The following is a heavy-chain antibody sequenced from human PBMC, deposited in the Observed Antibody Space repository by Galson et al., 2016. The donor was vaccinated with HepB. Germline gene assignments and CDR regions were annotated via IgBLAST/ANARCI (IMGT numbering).Heavy chain of an antibody. CDR3: GKDIKPIFYGSGSSGFSLVDH. J-gene: IGHJ4*02. CDR2: ISWNGGGI. V-gene: IGHV3-9*01. D-gene: IGHD3-10*01. Sequence: SLRLSCAASGFTFDDYPMHWLRQAPGKGLEWVSGISWNGGGIGYADSVKGRFTISRDNATHSLYLQMNSLRAEDTALYYSGKDIKPIFYGSGSSGFSLVDHWGQGTLVTVSS. CDR1: GFTFDDYP.